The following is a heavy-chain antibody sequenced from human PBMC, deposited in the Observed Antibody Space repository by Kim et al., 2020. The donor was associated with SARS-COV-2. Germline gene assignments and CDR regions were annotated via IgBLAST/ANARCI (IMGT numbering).Heavy chain of an antibody. Sequence: ASVKVSCKASGYTFTGYYMHWVRQAPGQGLEWMGWINPNSGGTNYAQKFQGRVTMTRDTSISTAYMELSRLRSDDTAVYYCARDLIVVVPYDTEAFYGMDVWGQGTTVTVSS. D-gene: IGHD2-2*01. J-gene: IGHJ6*02. CDR3: ARDLIVVVPYDTEAFYGMDV. V-gene: IGHV1-2*02. CDR1: GYTFTGYY. CDR2: INPNSGGT.